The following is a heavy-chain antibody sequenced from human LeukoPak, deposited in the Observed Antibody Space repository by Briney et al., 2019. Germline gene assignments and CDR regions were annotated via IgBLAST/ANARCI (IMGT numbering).Heavy chain of an antibody. CDR2: INQGGSDS. Sequence: GGSLRLSCAASGFTFGSYWMIWVRQVPGEGLEWVANINQGGSDSRYVDSVKGRFTISRDNAKNSLYLQMNSLTAEDTAVYYCATKQWLVRGWFDPWGQGTLVTVSS. V-gene: IGHV3-7*03. CDR3: ATKQWLVRGWFDP. J-gene: IGHJ5*02. D-gene: IGHD6-19*01. CDR1: GFTFGSYW.